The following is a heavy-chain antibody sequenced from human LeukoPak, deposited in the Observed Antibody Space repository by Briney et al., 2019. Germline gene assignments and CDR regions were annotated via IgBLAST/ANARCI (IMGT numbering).Heavy chain of an antibody. CDR3: ARGPRLMITFGGVIAIPLNY. D-gene: IGHD3-16*02. Sequence: ASVNVSCMSSRYTFTGYGISGLRQPPVQGLEGMGWTSSYNGNTHNVQKLHGRVTMTADTSTSTAYMELRSLRSDDTAVYDCARGPRLMITFGGVIAIPLNYWGQGTLVTVSS. J-gene: IGHJ4*02. V-gene: IGHV1-18*01. CDR1: RYTFTGYG. CDR2: TSSYNGNT.